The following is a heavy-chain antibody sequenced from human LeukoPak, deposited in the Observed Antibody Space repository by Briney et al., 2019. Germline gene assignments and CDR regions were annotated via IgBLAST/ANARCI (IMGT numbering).Heavy chain of an antibody. CDR3: AREDGDGYNSFFDY. D-gene: IGHD5-24*01. CDR2: IYYSGST. J-gene: IGHJ4*02. CDR1: GGSISSYY. V-gene: IGHV4-59*13. Sequence: SETLSLTCTVSGGSISSYYWSWIRQPPGKGLEWIGYIYYSGSTNYNPSLKSRVTISVDTSKNQFSLKLGSVTAADTAVYYCAREDGDGYNSFFDYWGQGTLVTVSS.